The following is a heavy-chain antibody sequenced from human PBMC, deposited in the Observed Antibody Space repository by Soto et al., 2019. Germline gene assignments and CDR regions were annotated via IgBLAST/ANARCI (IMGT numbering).Heavy chain of an antibody. CDR2: ISGSGDST. Sequence: EVQLLESGEALVQPGGSLRLSGAASGFTFSSYAMSWVREAPGKGLEWVSSISGSGDSTHNADSVKGRFTISRDNAKNTLYLQLNSLTADDTAVYYCAKGGLYTGSWYEDYWGQGTLVTVSS. CDR1: GFTFSSYA. V-gene: IGHV3-23*01. CDR3: AKGGLYTGSWYEDY. J-gene: IGHJ4*02. D-gene: IGHD6-13*01.